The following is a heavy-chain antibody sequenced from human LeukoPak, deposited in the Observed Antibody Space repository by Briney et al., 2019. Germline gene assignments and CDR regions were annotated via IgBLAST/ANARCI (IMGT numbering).Heavy chain of an antibody. J-gene: IGHJ4*02. V-gene: IGHV3-30*02. CDR1: GFTFSSFG. CDR2: IRYDGSNK. D-gene: IGHD3-22*01. Sequence: GGSLRLSCGAFGFTFSSFGMHWVRQAPGKGLEWVAFIRYDGSNKYYADSVKGRFTISRDNSKNTLYLQMNSLRAEDTAVYYCAKAEYYYDSSGHRRPSSYYFDYWGQGTLVTVSS. CDR3: AKAEYYYDSSGHRRPSSYYFDY.